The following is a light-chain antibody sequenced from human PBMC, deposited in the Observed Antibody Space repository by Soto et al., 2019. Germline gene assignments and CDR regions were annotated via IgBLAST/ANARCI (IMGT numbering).Light chain of an antibody. CDR2: DAS. Sequence: DIQMTQSPSSLSASVGERVTITCRASQYISRYLNWYQKKPGKAPKLLIYDASSLQSGVPPRFSGSGSGTYFSLTISSLQPEDYATYYCRQSFASPPLTFGGGTKVDIK. CDR3: RQSFASPPLT. CDR1: QYISRY. V-gene: IGKV1-39*01. J-gene: IGKJ4*01.